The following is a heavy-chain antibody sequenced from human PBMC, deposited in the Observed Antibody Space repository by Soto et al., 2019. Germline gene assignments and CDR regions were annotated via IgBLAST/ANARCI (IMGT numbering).Heavy chain of an antibody. J-gene: IGHJ4*02. CDR3: ATHYYGSGSYYAY. D-gene: IGHD3-10*01. V-gene: IGHV4-59*08. CDR2: IYYSGST. Sequence: QEQLQESGPGLVKPSETLSLTCTVSGGSISSNYWSWIRQPPGKGLEWIGYIYYSGSTKYDPSLKSRVTISIDTSKNQFSLKLSSVTAADTAVYYCATHYYGSGSYYAYWGQGTLVTVSS. CDR1: GGSISSNY.